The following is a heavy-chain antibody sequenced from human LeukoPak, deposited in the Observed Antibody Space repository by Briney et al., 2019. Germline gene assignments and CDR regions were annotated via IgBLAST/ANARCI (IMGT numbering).Heavy chain of an antibody. CDR3: AKDVRGVPAAGY. J-gene: IGHJ4*02. CDR2: ISSSGSST. V-gene: IGHV3-23*01. D-gene: IGHD2-2*01. Sequence: GGSLRLSCAASGFTFSSYAVTWVRQAPGKGLEWVSAISSSGSSTYYADSVKGRFTISRDKSKNTVYLQMNSLRAEDTAVYYCAKDVRGVPAAGYWGQGTLVTVSS. CDR1: GFTFSSYA.